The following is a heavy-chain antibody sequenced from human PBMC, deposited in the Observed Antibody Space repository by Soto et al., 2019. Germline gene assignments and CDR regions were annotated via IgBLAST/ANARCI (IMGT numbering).Heavy chain of an antibody. CDR2: ISYDGSNK. CDR1: GFTFSSYA. V-gene: IGHV3-30-3*01. D-gene: IGHD6-19*01. CDR3: ARVEGPYSSGWYYFDY. Sequence: PGGSLRLSCAASGFTFSSYAMHWVRQAPGKGLEWVTVISYDGSNKYYADSVKGQFTISRDNSKNTLYLQMNSLRAEDTAVYYCARVEGPYSSGWYYFDYCGQGTLVTVSS. J-gene: IGHJ4*02.